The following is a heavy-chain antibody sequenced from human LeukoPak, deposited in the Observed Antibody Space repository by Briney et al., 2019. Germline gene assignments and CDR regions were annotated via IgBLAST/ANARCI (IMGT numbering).Heavy chain of an antibody. J-gene: IGHJ6*03. V-gene: IGHV1-46*01. CDR3: ARLGPEYYYDSSGDYYYYYMDV. CDR1: GYTFTSYY. Sequence: ASVKVSCKASGYTFTSYYMHWVRQPPAQGLERMGIITASGGSTSYAQKFQGRVTMTRDTSTSTVYMELSSLRSEDTAVYYCARLGPEYYYDSSGDYYYYYMDVWGKGTTVTVAS. D-gene: IGHD3-22*01. CDR2: ITASGGST.